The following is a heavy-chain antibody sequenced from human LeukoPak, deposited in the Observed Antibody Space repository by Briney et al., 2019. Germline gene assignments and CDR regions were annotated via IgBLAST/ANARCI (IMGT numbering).Heavy chain of an antibody. CDR2: INPNSGGT. V-gene: IGHV1-2*02. CDR3: ARGLSGYPPYSLDY. J-gene: IGHJ4*02. CDR1: GYTFTGYY. D-gene: IGHD3-22*01. Sequence: ASVKVSCKASGYTFTGYYMHWVRQAPGQGLEWMGWINPNSGGTNYAQKFQGRVTMTRDTSISTAYMELSSLRSEDTAVYYCARGLSGYPPYSLDYWGQGTLVTVSS.